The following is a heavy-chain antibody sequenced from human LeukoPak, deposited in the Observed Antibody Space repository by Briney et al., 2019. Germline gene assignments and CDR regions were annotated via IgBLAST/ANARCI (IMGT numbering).Heavy chain of an antibody. CDR2: IYYSGST. Sequence: SETLSLTCTVSGGSVSSGSYYWSWIRQPPGKGLEWIGYIYYSGSTNYNPSLKSRVTISVDTSKNQFSLKLSSVTAADTAVYYCARDQYSGSYYYWYFDPWGRGTLVTVSS. CDR3: ARDQYSGSYYYWYFDP. D-gene: IGHD1-26*01. CDR1: GGSVSSGSYY. V-gene: IGHV4-61*01. J-gene: IGHJ2*01.